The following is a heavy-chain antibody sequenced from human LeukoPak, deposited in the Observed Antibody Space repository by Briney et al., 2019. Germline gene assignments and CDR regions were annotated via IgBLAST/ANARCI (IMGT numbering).Heavy chain of an antibody. CDR3: ARDNGDTAMVASAYYYYMDV. Sequence: GGSLRLSCAASGFTFSSYEMNWVRQAPGKGLEWVSYISSSGSTIYYADSVKGRFTISRDNSKNTLYLQMNSLRAEDTAVYYCARDNGDTAMVASAYYYYMDVWGKGTTVTISS. CDR1: GFTFSSYE. CDR2: ISSSGSTI. D-gene: IGHD5-18*01. V-gene: IGHV3-48*03. J-gene: IGHJ6*03.